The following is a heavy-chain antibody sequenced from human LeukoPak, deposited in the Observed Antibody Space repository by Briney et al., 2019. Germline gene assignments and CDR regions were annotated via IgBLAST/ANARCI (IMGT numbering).Heavy chain of an antibody. CDR2: IYHSGST. Sequence: SETLSLTCTVSGYSISSGYYWGWIRQPPGKGLEWIGSIYHSGSTYYNPSLKSRVTISVDTSKNQFSLKLSSVTAADTAVYYCARDANIVAKILFINWFDPWGQGTLVTVSS. J-gene: IGHJ5*02. D-gene: IGHD5-12*01. V-gene: IGHV4-38-2*02. CDR3: ARDANIVAKILFINWFDP. CDR1: GYSISSGYY.